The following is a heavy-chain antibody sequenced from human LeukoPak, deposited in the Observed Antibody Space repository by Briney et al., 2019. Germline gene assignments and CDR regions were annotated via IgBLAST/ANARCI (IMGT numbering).Heavy chain of an antibody. D-gene: IGHD4-17*01. V-gene: IGHV1-18*01. CDR2: VSPYNGDT. Sequence: ASVKVSCKDSGYTFINYAIHWVRQAPGQGLEWMGWVSPYNGDTKYAQNHQGRVTMTTDTSTTTAHMELRSLTSDDTAVYYCAKAWDYGDRGEIDYWGQGTLVTVSS. J-gene: IGHJ4*02. CDR3: AKAWDYGDRGEIDY. CDR1: GYTFINYA.